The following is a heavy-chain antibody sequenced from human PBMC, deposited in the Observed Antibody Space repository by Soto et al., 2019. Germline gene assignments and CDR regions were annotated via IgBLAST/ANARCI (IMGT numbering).Heavy chain of an antibody. V-gene: IGHV3-15*01. J-gene: IGHJ4*02. CDR3: NTGGYYFDY. CDR2: IKSKYDGGTT. Sequence: GGSLRLSCAASGFTFSNAWMNWVRQAPGKGLEWVGRIKSKYDGGTTDYAAPVKGRFTISRDDSKNTVYLQMNSLKTEDTAVYYCNTGGYYFDYWGQGTPVTVSS. CDR1: GFTFSNAW. D-gene: IGHD3-22*01.